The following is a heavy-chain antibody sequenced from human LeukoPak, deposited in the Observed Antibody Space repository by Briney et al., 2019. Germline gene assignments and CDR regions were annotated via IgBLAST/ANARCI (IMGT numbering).Heavy chain of an antibody. CDR3: VKRSSSWDLDY. J-gene: IGHJ4*02. CDR2: IYPGDSDT. Sequence: GESLEISCKGSGYSFTSYWIGWVRQMPGKGLEWMGIIYPGDSDTSYGPSFQGQVTISADKSISTAYLQWSSLKASDTAMYYCVKRSSSWDLDYWGQGTLVTVSS. CDR1: GYSFTSYW. D-gene: IGHD6-13*01. V-gene: IGHV5-51*01.